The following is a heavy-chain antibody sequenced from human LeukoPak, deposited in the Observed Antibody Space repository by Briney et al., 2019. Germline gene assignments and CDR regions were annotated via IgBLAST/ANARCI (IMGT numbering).Heavy chain of an antibody. Sequence: PSETLSLTCTVSGGSISSYYWSWVRQPAGKGLEWIGRIYASGNTNYNPSLKGRVTMTVDTSKNQFSLKLSSVTAADTAVYYCARVGAAATTADRYFQHWGQGTLVTVSS. CDR3: ARVGAAATTADRYFQH. J-gene: IGHJ1*01. D-gene: IGHD6-13*01. V-gene: IGHV4-4*07. CDR1: GGSISSYY. CDR2: IYASGNT.